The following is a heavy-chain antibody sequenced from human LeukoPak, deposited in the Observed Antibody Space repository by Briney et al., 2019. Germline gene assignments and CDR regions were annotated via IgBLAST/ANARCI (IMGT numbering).Heavy chain of an antibody. CDR1: GGSISSGSYY. CDR3: ARDPGFTGWYFDL. Sequence: SETLSLTCTVSGGSISSGSYYWSWIRQPAGKGLEWIGRIYTSGSTNYNPSLKSRVTISVDTSKNQFSLKLSSVTAADTAVYYCARDPGFTGWYFDLWGRGTLVTVSS. V-gene: IGHV4-61*02. J-gene: IGHJ2*01. CDR2: IYTSGST. D-gene: IGHD1-14*01.